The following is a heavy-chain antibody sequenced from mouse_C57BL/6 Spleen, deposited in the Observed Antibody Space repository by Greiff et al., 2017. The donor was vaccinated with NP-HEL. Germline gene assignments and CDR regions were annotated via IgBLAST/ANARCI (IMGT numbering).Heavy chain of an antibody. J-gene: IGHJ1*03. CDR1: GYAFSSYW. CDR3: ARTYYSNDWYFDV. CDR2: IYPGDGDT. V-gene: IGHV1-80*01. Sequence: VQLQQSGAELVKPGASVKISCKASGYAFSSYWMNWVKQRPGKGLAWIGQIYPGDGDTNYNGKFKGKATLTADKSSSTAYMQLSSLTSEDSAVYFCARTYYSNDWYFDVWGTGTTVTVSS. D-gene: IGHD2-5*01.